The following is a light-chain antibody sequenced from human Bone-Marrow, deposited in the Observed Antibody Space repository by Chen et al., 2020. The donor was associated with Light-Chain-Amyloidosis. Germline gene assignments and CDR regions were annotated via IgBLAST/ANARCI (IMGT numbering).Light chain of an antibody. CDR2: RDT. CDR1: DLPTKY. J-gene: IGLJ2*01. V-gene: IGLV3-25*03. Sequence: SYELTQPPSVSVSPGPTARITCSGDDLPTKYAYWYQQKPGQAPVLVIHRDTERPSGISERFSGSSSGTTATLTISRVRAEDEADYHCQSADSSGTYEVIFGGGTKLTVL. CDR3: QSADSSGTYEVI.